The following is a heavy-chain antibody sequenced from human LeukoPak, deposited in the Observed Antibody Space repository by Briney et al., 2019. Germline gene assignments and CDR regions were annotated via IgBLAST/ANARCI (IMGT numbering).Heavy chain of an antibody. V-gene: IGHV1-2*02. J-gene: IGHJ5*02. CDR2: INPNSGGT. Sequence: ASVKVSCKASGYTFTGYYMHWVRQAPGQGLEWMGWINPNSGGTNYAQKFQGRVTMTRDTSISTAYMDLSRLRSDDTAVYYCARDVYGGYSYADPWGQGTLVTVSS. CDR3: ARDVYGGYSYADP. CDR1: GYTFTGYY. D-gene: IGHD5-18*01.